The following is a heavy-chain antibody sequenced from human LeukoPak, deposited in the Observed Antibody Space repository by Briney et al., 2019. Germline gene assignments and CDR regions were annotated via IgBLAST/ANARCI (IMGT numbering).Heavy chain of an antibody. V-gene: IGHV3-66*01. J-gene: IGHJ4*02. CDR2: IYSGGST. CDR3: AKVGITGTTFRFFDY. D-gene: IGHD1-7*01. Sequence: QPGGSLRLSCAASGFTVSSNYMSWVRQAPGKGLEWVSVIYSGGSTYYADSVKGRFTISRDNSKNTLYLQMNSLRAEDTAVYYCAKVGITGTTFRFFDYWGQGTLVTVSS. CDR1: GFTVSSNY.